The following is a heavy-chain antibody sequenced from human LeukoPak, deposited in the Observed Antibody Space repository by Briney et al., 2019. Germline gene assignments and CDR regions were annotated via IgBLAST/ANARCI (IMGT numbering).Heavy chain of an antibody. CDR2: IRPNTNTI. CDR1: GFTFSDYS. V-gene: IGHV3-48*02. Sequence: GGSLRLSCAASGFTFSDYSMNWVRQAPGKGLEWISYIRPNTNTIYYADSVKGRFTISRDYGENSPYLQMNSLRDEDTAVYYCARDRDWSFDYWGQGTQVTVSP. CDR3: ARDRDWSFDY. D-gene: IGHD3/OR15-3a*01. J-gene: IGHJ4*02.